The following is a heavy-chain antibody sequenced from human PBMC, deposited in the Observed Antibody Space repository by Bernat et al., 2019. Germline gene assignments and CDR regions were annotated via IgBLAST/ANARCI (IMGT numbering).Heavy chain of an antibody. CDR2: IYYSGST. CDR1: GGSISSSSYY. J-gene: IGHJ4*02. Sequence: QLQLQESGPGLVKPSETLSLTCTVSGGSISSSSYYWGWIRQPPGKGLEWIGSIYYSGSTNYNPSLKSRVTISVDKSKNQFSLKLSSVTAADTAVYYCARDGLYSSSQYFDYWGQGTLVTVSS. CDR3: ARDGLYSSSQYFDY. V-gene: IGHV4-39*07. D-gene: IGHD6-13*01.